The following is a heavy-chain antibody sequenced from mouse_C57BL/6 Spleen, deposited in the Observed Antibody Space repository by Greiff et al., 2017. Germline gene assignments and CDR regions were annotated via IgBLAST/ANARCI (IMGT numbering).Heavy chain of an antibody. Sequence: EVQLQQSGPVLVKPGASVKMSCKASGYTFTDYYMNWVKQSHGKSLEWIGVINPYNGGTSYNQKFKGKATLTVDKSSSTAYMELNSLTSEDSAVYYCAREGRRLYAMDYWGQGTSVTVSS. D-gene: IGHD2-14*01. CDR2: INPYNGGT. V-gene: IGHV1-19*01. J-gene: IGHJ4*01. CDR1: GYTFTDYY. CDR3: AREGRRLYAMDY.